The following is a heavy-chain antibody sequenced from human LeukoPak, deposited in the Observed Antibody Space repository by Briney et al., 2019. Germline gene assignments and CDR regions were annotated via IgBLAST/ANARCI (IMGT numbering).Heavy chain of an antibody. CDR3: ARCIPVADSYYMDV. J-gene: IGHJ6*03. CDR2: IYHSGST. D-gene: IGHD6-19*01. CDR1: GYSISSGYY. Sequence: SETLSLTCAVSGYSISSGYYWGWIRQPPGKGLEWIGSIYHSGSTYYNPSLKSRVTISVDTSKNQFSLKLSSVTAADTAVYYCARCIPVADSYYMDVWGKGTTVTVSS. V-gene: IGHV4-38-2*01.